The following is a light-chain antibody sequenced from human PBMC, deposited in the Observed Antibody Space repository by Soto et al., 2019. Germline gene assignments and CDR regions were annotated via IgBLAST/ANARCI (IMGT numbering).Light chain of an antibody. J-gene: IGLJ2*01. CDR3: SSYTRSSTPLV. CDR1: SSDVGDYNY. CDR2: DVS. Sequence: QSALTQPASVSGSPGQSITISCTGTSSDVGDYNYVSWYQQHPGKAPKLMIYDVSNRPSGVSNRFSGSKSGNTASLTISGLQAEDEADYYCSSYTRSSTPLVFGGGTKLTVL. V-gene: IGLV2-14*01.